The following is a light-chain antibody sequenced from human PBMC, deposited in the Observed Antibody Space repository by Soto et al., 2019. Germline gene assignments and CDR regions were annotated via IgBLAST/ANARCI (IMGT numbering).Light chain of an antibody. CDR1: QSISSW. J-gene: IGKJ4*01. CDR2: DAS. V-gene: IGKV1-5*01. CDR3: QQYNSYSPVT. Sequence: DIQLTQSPSTLSASVGDRVTITCRASQSISSWLAWYQQKPGKAPKLLIYDASSLESGVPSRFSGSGSGTDFTLTISSLQPDDFADYYCQQYNSYSPVTFGGGTKVDIK.